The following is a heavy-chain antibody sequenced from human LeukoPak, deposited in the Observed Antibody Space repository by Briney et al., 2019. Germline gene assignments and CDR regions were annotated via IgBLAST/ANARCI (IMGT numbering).Heavy chain of an antibody. D-gene: IGHD4-23*01. CDR1: GFTFSDYY. CDR2: ISSSGNTI. V-gene: IGHV3-11*01. CDR3: ARDHDYVGNHFDY. J-gene: IGHJ4*02. Sequence: PGGSLRLSCAASGFTFSDYYMSWIRQAPGKGLEWISYISSSGNTIYYADSVKGRFIISRDNAKKSLYLQMSSLRAEDTAVYYCARDHDYVGNHFDYWGQGTLVTVSS.